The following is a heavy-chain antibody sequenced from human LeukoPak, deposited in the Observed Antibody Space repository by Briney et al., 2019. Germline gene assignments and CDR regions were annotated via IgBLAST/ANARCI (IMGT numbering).Heavy chain of an antibody. J-gene: IGHJ6*03. D-gene: IGHD2-2*02. CDR1: GFTFSSYW. CDR2: ISGSGGST. CDR3: AKDGVVVPAAIVSYFYYYMDV. V-gene: IGHV3-23*01. Sequence: PGGSLRLSCAASGFTFSSYWMSWVRQAPGKGLKWVLAISGSGGSTYYAESVKGRFTISRDNSKNTLYLQMNSLRAEDTAVYYCAKDGVVVPAAIVSYFYYYMDVWGKGTTVTASS.